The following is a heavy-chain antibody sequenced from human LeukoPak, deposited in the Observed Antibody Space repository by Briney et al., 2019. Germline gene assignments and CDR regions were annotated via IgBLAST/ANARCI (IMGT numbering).Heavy chain of an antibody. CDR2: IYHGGST. Sequence: SETLSLTCAVSGGSISSTNWWTWVRQPPGKGLEWIGEIYHGGSTNYNPSLKSRVTISLDKSKNQFSVKLSSVTAADTAVYYCAMGGGVAAAGAFDVWGQGTMVTVSS. J-gene: IGHJ3*01. V-gene: IGHV4-4*02. D-gene: IGHD6-13*01. CDR3: AMGGGVAAAGAFDV. CDR1: GGSISSTNW.